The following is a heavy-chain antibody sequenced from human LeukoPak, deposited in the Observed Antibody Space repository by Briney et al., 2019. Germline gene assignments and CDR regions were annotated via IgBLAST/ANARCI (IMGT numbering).Heavy chain of an antibody. J-gene: IGHJ5*02. CDR1: GGPFSGYY. CDR2: INHSGST. V-gene: IGHV4-34*01. CDR3: ARGPRAINRWFDP. Sequence: SETLSLTCGVYGGPFSGYYWSWIRQPPGKGLEWIGEINHSGSTNYNPSLKSRVTISADTSKNQFSLKLSSVTAADTAVYYCARGPRAINRWFDPWGQRTLVTVSS.